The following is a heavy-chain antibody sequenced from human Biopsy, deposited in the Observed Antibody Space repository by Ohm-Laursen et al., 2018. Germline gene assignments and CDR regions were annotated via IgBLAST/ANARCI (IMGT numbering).Heavy chain of an antibody. CDR2: IAIGSIYV. J-gene: IGHJ6*02. Sequence: SLRLSCSASGLTFSDFSMNWVRQAPGKGLEWVSSIAIGSIYVYYADSVKGRFTISRDNTKNSLSLQMNSLRGEDTAVYYCARPMSRVVAYGMDVWGQGTTVTVSS. CDR3: ARPMSRVVAYGMDV. CDR1: GLTFSDFS. V-gene: IGHV3-21*06. D-gene: IGHD2-15*01.